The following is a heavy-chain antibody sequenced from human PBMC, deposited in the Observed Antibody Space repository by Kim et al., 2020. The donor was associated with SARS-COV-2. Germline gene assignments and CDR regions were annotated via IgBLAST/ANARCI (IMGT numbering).Heavy chain of an antibody. V-gene: IGHV3-30*01. J-gene: IGHJ6*02. Sequence: ANSVTGRFTISRDNSKNTLYLQMNSLRPEDTAVYYCARAYSGNYYYGMDVWGQGTTVTVSS. CDR3: ARAYSGNYYYGMDV. D-gene: IGHD1-26*01.